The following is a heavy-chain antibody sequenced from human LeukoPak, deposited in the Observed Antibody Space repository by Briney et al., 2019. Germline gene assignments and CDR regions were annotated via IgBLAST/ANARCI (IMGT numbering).Heavy chain of an antibody. J-gene: IGHJ4*02. CDR3: ARSRARIAAAVYYFDY. Sequence: SGGSLRLSCAAVGFTFDDYFMGWVRQAPGKGLEWVSYITNSGYTMYYADSVRGRFTISKDNAKNSLYLHMSGLRAEDTAVYYCARSRARIAAAVYYFDYWGQGTPVTVSS. CDR2: ITNSGYTM. CDR1: GFTFDDYF. V-gene: IGHV3-11*01. D-gene: IGHD6-13*01.